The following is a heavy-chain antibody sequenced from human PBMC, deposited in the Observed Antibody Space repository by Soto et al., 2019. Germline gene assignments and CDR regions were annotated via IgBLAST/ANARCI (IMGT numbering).Heavy chain of an antibody. CDR2: INPNSVDTNSGGT. V-gene: IGHV1-2*06. D-gene: IGHD2-8*01. CDR1: GYTFTDFY. J-gene: IGHJ4*02. CDR3: ARTENTNDMVY. Sequence: ASVKVSCKASGYTFTDFYIHWVRQAPGQGLEWMGRINPNSVDTNSGGTNYAQKFQARVTMTRDTSISTAYMVLTRLTSDESAVYYCARTENTNDMVYWGQGTLVTVS.